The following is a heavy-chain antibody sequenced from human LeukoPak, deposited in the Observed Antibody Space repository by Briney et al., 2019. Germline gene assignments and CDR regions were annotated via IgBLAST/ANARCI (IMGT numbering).Heavy chain of an antibody. Sequence: PGGSLRLSCAASGFTFDDYGMSWVRQAPGKGLEWVSGINWNGGSTGYADSVKGRFTISRDNAKNSLYLQMNSLRAEDTALYYCARAAPGYDSSGYQDPLDAFDIWGQGTMVTVSS. CDR3: ARAAPGYDSSGYQDPLDAFDI. CDR2: INWNGGST. J-gene: IGHJ3*02. CDR1: GFTFDDYG. V-gene: IGHV3-20*04. D-gene: IGHD3-22*01.